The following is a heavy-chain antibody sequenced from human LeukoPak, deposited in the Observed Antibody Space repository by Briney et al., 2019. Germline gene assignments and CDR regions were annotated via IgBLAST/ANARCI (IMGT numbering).Heavy chain of an antibody. CDR3: ARGLCIERFLEWLLYGPGFDP. Sequence: SETLSLTCAVYGGSFSGYYWSWIRQPPGKGLEWIGEINHSGSTNYNPSLKSRVTISVDTSKNQFSLKLSSVTAADTAVYYCARGLCIERFLEWLLYGPGFDPWGQGTLVTVSS. D-gene: IGHD3-3*01. V-gene: IGHV4-34*01. CDR1: GGSFSGYY. CDR2: INHSGST. J-gene: IGHJ5*02.